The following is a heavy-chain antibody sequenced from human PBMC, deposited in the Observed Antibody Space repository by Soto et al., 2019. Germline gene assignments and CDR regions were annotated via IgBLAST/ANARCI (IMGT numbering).Heavy chain of an antibody. CDR2: ISYDGSNK. J-gene: IGHJ4*02. Sequence: QVQLVESGGGVVQPGGSLRLSCAASGFTFSSYAMHWVRQAPGKGLEWVAVISYDGSNKYYADSVKGRFTISRDNSKNTLYLQMNSLRAEDTAVYYCARDKSPYSSGWHNRHFDYWGQGTLVTVSS. CDR3: ARDKSPYSSGWHNRHFDY. CDR1: GFTFSSYA. V-gene: IGHV3-30-3*01. D-gene: IGHD6-19*01.